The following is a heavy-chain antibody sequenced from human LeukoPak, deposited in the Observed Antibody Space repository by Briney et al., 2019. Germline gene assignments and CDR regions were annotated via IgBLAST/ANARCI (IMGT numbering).Heavy chain of an antibody. CDR1: GGTFSSYA. D-gene: IGHD3-9*01. CDR3: ARGGYFDWLLPRYGFSTVDY. J-gene: IGHJ4*02. Sequence: SVKVSCKASGGTFSSYAISWVRQAPGQGLEWMGGIIPIFGTANYAQKFQGRVTITADESTSTAYMELSSLRSEDMAVYYCARGGYFDWLLPRYGFSTVDYWGQGTLVTVSS. CDR2: IIPIFGTA. V-gene: IGHV1-69*13.